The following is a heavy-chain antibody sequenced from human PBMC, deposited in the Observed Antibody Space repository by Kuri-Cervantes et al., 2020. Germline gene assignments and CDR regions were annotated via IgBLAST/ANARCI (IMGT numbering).Heavy chain of an antibody. CDR3: TTPGTHYYMDV. D-gene: IGHD1-1*01. J-gene: IGHJ6*03. V-gene: IGHV3-30*03. CDR1: GFTFSNYG. CDR2: ISSDGSNK. Sequence: GESLKISCAASGFTFSNYGMHWVRQAPGKGLEWVAIISSDGSNKYYADSVKGRFTISKDTSKNMLFLQMNSLRAEDTAVYYCTTPGTHYYMDVWGKGTTVTVSS.